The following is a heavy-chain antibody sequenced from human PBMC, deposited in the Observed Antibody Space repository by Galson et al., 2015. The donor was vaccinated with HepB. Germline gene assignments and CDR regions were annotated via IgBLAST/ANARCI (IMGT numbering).Heavy chain of an antibody. CDR3: ARDADGAEYFQH. CDR1: GGSIISGGYY. CDR2: IYYNGRT. V-gene: IGHV4-31*03. J-gene: IGHJ1*01. Sequence: TLSLTCTVSGGSIISGGYYWSWIRQYPGKGLEWIGHIYYNGRTHYNPSLKSRVTISADTSETQFSLELTSVTAADTAVNYCARDADGAEYFQHWGRGTLVTVSS.